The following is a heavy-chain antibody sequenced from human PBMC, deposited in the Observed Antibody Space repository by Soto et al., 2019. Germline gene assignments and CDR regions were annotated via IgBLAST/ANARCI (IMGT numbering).Heavy chain of an antibody. CDR2: IIPIFGTA. CDR1: GGTFSTYS. Sequence: QVQLVQSGAEVKKPGSSVKVSCKTSGGTFSTYSIVWVRQAPGEGLEWMGGIIPIFGTANYAQKFQDRVTITADKSTNTAFMELSSLKSEDTAMYYCARRKERSGPHYFDSWGQGTLVTVSS. V-gene: IGHV1-69*06. D-gene: IGHD6-25*01. CDR3: ARRKERSGPHYFDS. J-gene: IGHJ4*02.